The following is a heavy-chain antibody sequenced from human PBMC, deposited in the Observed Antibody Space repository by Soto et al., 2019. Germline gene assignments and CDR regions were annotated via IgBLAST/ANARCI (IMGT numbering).Heavy chain of an antibody. CDR3: AILDFGDYLLSYGVDV. Sequence: PRASLRLSCAVSGLPFRSYEMNSVRQSPGEVPEWVSYITSSSDSIYYAASVKGRFTVSRDNAKNSLYLQMNSLRAEDTAVYYCAILDFGDYLLSYGVDVWGQGTTVTVSS. V-gene: IGHV3-48*03. D-gene: IGHD4-17*01. CDR2: ITSSSDSI. CDR1: GLPFRSYE. J-gene: IGHJ6*02.